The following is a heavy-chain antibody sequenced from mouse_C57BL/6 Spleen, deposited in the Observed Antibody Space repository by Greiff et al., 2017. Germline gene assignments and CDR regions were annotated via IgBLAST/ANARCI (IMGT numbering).Heavy chain of an antibody. CDR2: ISSGSSTI. J-gene: IGHJ4*01. CDR3: ANEYYARDY. V-gene: IGHV5-17*01. Sequence: EVNLVESGGGLVKPGGSLKLSCAASGFTFSDYGMHWVRQAPEKGLEWVAYISSGSSTIYYADTVKGRFTISRDNATNTLFLQMTSLRSEDTAMYYCANEYYARDYWGQGTSVTVSS. CDR1: GFTFSDYG.